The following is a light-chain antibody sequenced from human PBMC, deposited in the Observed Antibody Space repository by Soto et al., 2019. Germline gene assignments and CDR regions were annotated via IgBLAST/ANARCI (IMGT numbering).Light chain of an antibody. CDR3: QQRSNWPRGT. CDR2: DAS. V-gene: IGKV3-11*01. Sequence: EIVLTQSPATLSLSPGERATLSCRASQSVSSYLAWYQQKPGQAPRLLIYDASNRATGIPARFSGSGSGTEFTLTVSSLEPEECAVYYCQQRSNWPRGTFGQGTKVEIK. J-gene: IGKJ1*01. CDR1: QSVSSY.